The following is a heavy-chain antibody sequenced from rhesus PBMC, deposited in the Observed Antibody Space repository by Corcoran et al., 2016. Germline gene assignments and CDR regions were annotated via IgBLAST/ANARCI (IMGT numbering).Heavy chain of an antibody. CDR3: ARGLYSGYTMYYFDY. CDR1: GGSISDSYR. D-gene: IGHD5-24*01. CDR2: IYGSSTST. Sequence: QVQLQESGPGVVKPSETLSLTCAVSGGSISDSYRWSWIRQPPGKGLGWIGYIYGSSTSTNYNPSLKSRVTISKDTSKNQFSLKLSSVTAADTAVYYCARGLYSGYTMYYFDYWGQGVLVTVSS. V-gene: IGHV4S10*01. J-gene: IGHJ4*01.